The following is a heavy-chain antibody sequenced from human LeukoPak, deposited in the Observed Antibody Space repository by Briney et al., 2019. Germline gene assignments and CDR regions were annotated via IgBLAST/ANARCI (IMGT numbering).Heavy chain of an antibody. V-gene: IGHV4-61*02. CDR2: IYASGNT. Sequence: SETLSLTCTVSGASINSGSYYWTWIRQPAGKGLEWIGRIYASGNTDYSPSLKSRLTISLDTSKNQFSLRLSSVTAADTAVYYCARDGFYCSGSDCSKGRWYSHYYMDVWGKGTTVTVSS. CDR3: ARDGFYCSGSDCSKGRWYSHYYMDV. J-gene: IGHJ6*03. CDR1: GASINSGSYY. D-gene: IGHD5-12*01.